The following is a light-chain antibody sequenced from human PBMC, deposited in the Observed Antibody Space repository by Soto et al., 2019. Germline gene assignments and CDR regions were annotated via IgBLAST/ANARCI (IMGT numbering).Light chain of an antibody. J-gene: IGLJ1*01. V-gene: IGLV2-11*01. CDR1: SSDVGGYYY. CDR3: CSYAGTAGSYSSYV. Sequence: QSALTQPRSVSGSPGQSVTISCTGTSSDVGGYYYISWYQQHPGKAPKLIIYDVTKRPSGVPARFSASQSGITASLTISGLQAEDEADYYCCSYAGTAGSYSSYVFGTGTKVTVL. CDR2: DVT.